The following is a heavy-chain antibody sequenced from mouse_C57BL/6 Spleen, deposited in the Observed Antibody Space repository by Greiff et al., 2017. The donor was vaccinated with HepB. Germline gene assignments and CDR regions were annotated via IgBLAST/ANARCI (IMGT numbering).Heavy chain of an antibody. V-gene: IGHV7-1*01. J-gene: IGHJ4*01. CDR3: ARDREAGAMDY. CDR1: GFTFSDFY. CDR2: SRNKANDYTT. Sequence: EVNVVESGGGLVQSGRSLRLSCATSGFTFSDFYMEWVRQAPGKGLEWIAASRNKANDYTTEYSASVKGRFIVSRDTSQSILYLQMNALRAEDTAIYYCARDREAGAMDYWGQGTSVTVSS.